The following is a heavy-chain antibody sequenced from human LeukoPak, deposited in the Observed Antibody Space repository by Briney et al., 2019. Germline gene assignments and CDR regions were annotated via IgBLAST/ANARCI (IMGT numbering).Heavy chain of an antibody. CDR1: GYTFTGYY. CDR2: INPNSGGT. J-gene: IGHJ4*02. CDR3: ARGKYSSGWYGDCDY. D-gene: IGHD6-19*01. Sequence: GASVKVSCKASGYTFTGYYMHWVRQAPGQGLEWMGRINPNSGGTNYAQEVQGRVTMTRDTSISTAYMELSRLRSDDTAVYYCARGKYSSGWYGDCDYWGQGTLVTVSS. V-gene: IGHV1-2*06.